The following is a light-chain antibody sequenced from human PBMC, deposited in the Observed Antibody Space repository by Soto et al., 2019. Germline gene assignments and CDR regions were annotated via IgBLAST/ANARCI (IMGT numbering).Light chain of an antibody. Sequence: EIVLTQSPGTLSLSPGERATLSCRASQSVSSSYLAWYQQKPGQAPRLLIYGASSRANGIPDRFSGSGSGTDFTLTISRLEPEDFAVYYCQQYGNSPQTFGQGTKLEIK. V-gene: IGKV3-20*01. CDR2: GAS. J-gene: IGKJ2*01. CDR3: QQYGNSPQT. CDR1: QSVSSSY.